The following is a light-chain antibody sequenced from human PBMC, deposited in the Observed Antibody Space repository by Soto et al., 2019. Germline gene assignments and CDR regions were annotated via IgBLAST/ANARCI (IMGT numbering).Light chain of an antibody. CDR3: QQYNNWPPLT. Sequence: EIMMTQSPDTLSVSPGERATLSCRASQSVSSNLAWYQQKPGQAPRLLIYGASTRATGIPARFSGSGSGTEFTLTISSLQSEDFAVYYCQQYNNWPPLTFGGGTKVDIK. J-gene: IGKJ4*01. V-gene: IGKV3-15*01. CDR1: QSVSSN. CDR2: GAS.